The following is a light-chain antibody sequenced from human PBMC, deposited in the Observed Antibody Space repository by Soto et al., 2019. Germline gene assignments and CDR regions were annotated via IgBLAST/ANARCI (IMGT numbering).Light chain of an antibody. V-gene: IGKV2-30*01. CDR3: MQGTHWPYT. J-gene: IGKJ2*01. CDR1: QSLVDNDGYSY. CDR2: KVS. Sequence: VVMTQSPLSLPVTLGEPASVSCRSSQSLVDNDGYSYLSWFQQRPGQSPRRLIYKVSNRDSGVPDRFSGSGSDTDFTLKISRVEPEDVGVYYCMQGTHWPYTFGQGTQLVIK.